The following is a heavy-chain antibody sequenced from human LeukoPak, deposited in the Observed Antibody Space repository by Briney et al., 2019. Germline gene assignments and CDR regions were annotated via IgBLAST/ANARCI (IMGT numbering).Heavy chain of an antibody. CDR3: AKDLLQSIDP. CDR2: ISSSGSTI. V-gene: IGHV3-11*01. CDR1: GFTFSDYY. J-gene: IGHJ5*02. D-gene: IGHD5/OR15-5a*01. Sequence: GGSLRLSCAASGFTFSDYYMSWIRQAPGKGLEWVSYISSSGSTIYYADSVKGRFTISRDNSKNTLYLQMNSLRAEDTAVYYCAKDLLQSIDPWGQGTLVTVSS.